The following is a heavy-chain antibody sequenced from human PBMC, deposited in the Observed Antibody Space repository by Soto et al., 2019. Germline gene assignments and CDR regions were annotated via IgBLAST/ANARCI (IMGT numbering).Heavy chain of an antibody. CDR2: IYPGDSDT. V-gene: IGHV5-51*01. Sequence: GESLKISCKGSGYSFTSYWIGWVRQMPGKGLEWMGIIYPGDSDTRYSPSFQGQVTISADKAISTAYLQWSSLKASDIAMYYCASVGTAGRACDAFDIWGQGTMVTVSS. CDR3: ASVGTAGRACDAFDI. CDR1: GYSFTSYW. J-gene: IGHJ3*02. D-gene: IGHD2-8*02.